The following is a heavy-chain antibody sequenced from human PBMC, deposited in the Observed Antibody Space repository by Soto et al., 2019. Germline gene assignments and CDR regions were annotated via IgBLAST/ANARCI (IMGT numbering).Heavy chain of an antibody. J-gene: IGHJ6*03. D-gene: IGHD6-19*01. CDR2: INHSGST. CDR1: GGSFSGYY. Sequence: SETLSLTCAVYGGSFSGYYWSWIRQPPGKGLEWIGEINHSGSTNYNPSLKSRVTISVDTSKNQFSLKLSSVTAADTAVYYCARGKQWLVGYYYYYYXMDVWGKGTTVTVSS. CDR3: ARGKQWLVGYYYYYYXMDV. V-gene: IGHV4-34*01.